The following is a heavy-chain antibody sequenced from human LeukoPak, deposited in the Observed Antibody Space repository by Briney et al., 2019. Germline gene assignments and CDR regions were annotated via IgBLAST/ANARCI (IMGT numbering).Heavy chain of an antibody. CDR2: ISYDGSNK. CDR3: ARGPEASNYYDSTLAPRPLVF. V-gene: IGHV3-30-3*01. D-gene: IGHD3-22*01. J-gene: IGHJ4*02. CDR1: GFTFSSYA. Sequence: GGSLRLSCAASGFTFSSYAMHWVRQAPGKGLEWVAVISYDGSNKYYADSVKGRFTISRDNSKNTLYLQMNSLRAEDTAVYYCARGPEASNYYDSTLAPRPLVFWGQGTPVTVSS.